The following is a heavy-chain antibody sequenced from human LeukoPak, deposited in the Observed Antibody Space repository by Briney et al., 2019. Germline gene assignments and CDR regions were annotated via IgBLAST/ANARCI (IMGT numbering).Heavy chain of an antibody. CDR2: IYYSGTT. Sequence: PSETLSLTCTVSGGSIDSSSYYWDWIRQPPGKGLEWLGNIYYSGTTFYTSSLKSRVTISTDMSKNQFSLRLTSVTAADTAVYYCARQRPDYFYHYMDVWGKGTTVIVSS. CDR1: GGSIDSSSYY. CDR3: ARQRPDYFYHYMDV. J-gene: IGHJ6*03. V-gene: IGHV4-39*01.